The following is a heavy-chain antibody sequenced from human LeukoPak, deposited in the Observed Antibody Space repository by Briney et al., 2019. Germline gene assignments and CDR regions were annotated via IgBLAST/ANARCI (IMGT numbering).Heavy chain of an antibody. CDR1: GYSFTSYC. V-gene: IGHV5-51*01. J-gene: IGHJ4*02. D-gene: IGHD1-26*01. CDR3: ANGLIEGAFDY. CDR2: MHPDDCDN. Sequence: GESLKISCNGSGYSFTSYCIAWLRQMPGKSLEGMWLMHPDDCDNRSSPSFEAKVTISAEKSISTAYLQWRSLRASDTAMYYCANGLIEGAFDYWGQGTLVTVSS.